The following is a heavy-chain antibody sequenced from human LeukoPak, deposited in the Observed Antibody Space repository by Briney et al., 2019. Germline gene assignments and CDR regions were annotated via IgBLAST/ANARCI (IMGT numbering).Heavy chain of an antibody. CDR2: IRSKAYGGTT. D-gene: IGHD3-3*01. J-gene: IGHJ6*02. Sequence: PGGSLRLSCAASGFTFSNYWMNWVRQAPGKGLEWVGFIRSKAYGGTTEYAASVKGRFTISRDDSKSIAYLQMNSLKTEDTAVYYCTRVLRFLEWLLLPYYYYGMDVWGQGTTVTVSS. CDR1: GFTFSNYW. V-gene: IGHV3-49*04. CDR3: TRVLRFLEWLLLPYYYYGMDV.